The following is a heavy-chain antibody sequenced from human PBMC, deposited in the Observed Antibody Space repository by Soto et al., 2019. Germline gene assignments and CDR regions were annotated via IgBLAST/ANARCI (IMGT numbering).Heavy chain of an antibody. J-gene: IGHJ4*02. Sequence: SETLSLTCTVSGGSITSSEYYWAWIRQPPGKGLQFVGTIYYSGSSYSNPSLKSRLSMSVDTSKNQFSLTMKSVTAADTAVYYCARLVVVSPVANVWGQGTLVTVSS. D-gene: IGHD2-2*01. V-gene: IGHV4-39*01. CDR2: IYYSGSS. CDR3: ARLVVVSPVANV. CDR1: GGSITSSEYY.